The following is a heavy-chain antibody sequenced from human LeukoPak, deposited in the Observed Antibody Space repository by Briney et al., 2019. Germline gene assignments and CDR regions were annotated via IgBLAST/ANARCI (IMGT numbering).Heavy chain of an antibody. J-gene: IGHJ4*02. D-gene: IGHD5-24*01. CDR3: ASTKRRDGYNYFDY. V-gene: IGHV4-59*08. CDR1: GGSISSYY. CDR2: IYYSGST. Sequence: SETLSLTCTVSGGSISSYYWSWIRQPPGKGLEGIGYIYYSGSTNYNPSLKSRVTISVDTSKNQFSLKLSSVTAADTAVYYCASTKRRDGYNYFDYWGREPWSPSPQ.